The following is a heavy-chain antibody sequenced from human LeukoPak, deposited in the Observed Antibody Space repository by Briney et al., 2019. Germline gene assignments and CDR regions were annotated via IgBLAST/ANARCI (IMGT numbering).Heavy chain of an antibody. CDR3: ARHGAWYSSSWSFDY. CDR2: IYYSGST. CDR1: GGSFSGYY. J-gene: IGHJ4*02. D-gene: IGHD6-13*01. Sequence: SETLSLTCAVYGGSFSGYYWSWTRQPPGKGLEWIGSIYYSGSTYYNPSLKSRVTISVDTSKNQFSLKLSSVTAADTAVYYCARHGAWYSSSWSFDYWGQGTLVTVSS. V-gene: IGHV4-34*01.